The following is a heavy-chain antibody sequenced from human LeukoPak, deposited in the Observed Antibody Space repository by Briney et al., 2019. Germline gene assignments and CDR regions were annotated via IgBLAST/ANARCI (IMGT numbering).Heavy chain of an antibody. J-gene: IGHJ4*02. Sequence: PGRSLRLSCAASGFTFSSYAMHWVRQAPGKGLEWVAVISYDGSNKYYADSVKGRFTISRDNSKNTLYLQMNSLRAEDTAVYYCARDYYDSSGYYAYWGQGTLVTVSS. CDR3: ARDYYDSSGYYAY. CDR1: GFTFSSYA. D-gene: IGHD3-22*01. CDR2: ISYDGSNK. V-gene: IGHV3-30-3*01.